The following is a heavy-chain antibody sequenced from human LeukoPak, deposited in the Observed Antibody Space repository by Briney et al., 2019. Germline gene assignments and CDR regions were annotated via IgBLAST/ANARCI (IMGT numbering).Heavy chain of an antibody. Sequence: GSLRLSCAASGLTFSSYSMNWVRQAPGKGLEWVSSISSSSSYIYYADSVKGRFTISRDNAKNSLYLQMNSLRAEDTAVYYCARADYDFWSGSYYYYYMDVWGKGTTVTVSS. CDR1: GLTFSSYS. V-gene: IGHV3-21*01. CDR3: ARADYDFWSGSYYYYYMDV. J-gene: IGHJ6*03. CDR2: ISSSSSYI. D-gene: IGHD3-3*01.